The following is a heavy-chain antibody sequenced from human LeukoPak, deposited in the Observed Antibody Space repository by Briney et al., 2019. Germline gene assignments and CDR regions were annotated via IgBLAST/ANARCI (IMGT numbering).Heavy chain of an antibody. J-gene: IGHJ3*02. CDR3: ASNYDSSFGAFDI. V-gene: IGHV4-4*07. Sequence: SETLSLTCSVSGGSISSYYWSWIRQPAGKGLEWIGRIYSSGSTNYNPSLKTRVTMSLDTSKNQFSLNLTTVTAADTAVYYCASNYDSSFGAFDIWGQGTMVTVSS. CDR1: GGSISSYY. CDR2: IYSSGST. D-gene: IGHD3-22*01.